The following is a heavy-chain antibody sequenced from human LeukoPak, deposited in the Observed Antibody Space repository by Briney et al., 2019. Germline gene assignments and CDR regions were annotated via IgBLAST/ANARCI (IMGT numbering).Heavy chain of an antibody. J-gene: IGHJ4*02. V-gene: IGHV3-23*01. CDR2: ISGSGGTT. Sequence: GGSLRLSCAASGFTFNNYAMNWVRQAPGKGLEWVSVISGSGGTTYYADSVKGRFTISRDSSKNTLYLQMNSLRAEDTAVYYCARGSAGPDTPYFDYWGQGTLVTVSS. CDR3: ARGSAGPDTPYFDY. D-gene: IGHD6-13*01. CDR1: GFTFNNYA.